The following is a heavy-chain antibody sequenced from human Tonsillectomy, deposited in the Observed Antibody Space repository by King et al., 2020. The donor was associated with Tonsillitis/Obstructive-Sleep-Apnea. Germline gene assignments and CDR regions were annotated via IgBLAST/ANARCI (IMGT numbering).Heavy chain of an antibody. V-gene: IGHV3-23*04. D-gene: IGHD6-13*01. J-gene: IGHJ4*02. CDR3: AKGPIAGEGSPYFFDS. CDR2: ISASGGST. Sequence: VQLVESGGGLVQPGGSLSLSCAASGFTFSSYAMFWVRQAPGKGLEWVSTISASGGSTYSADSVRGRFTISRDNSKNTVYLQMNSLRAEDTAVYYCAKGPIAGEGSPYFFDSWGQGTLVTVSS. CDR1: GFTFSSYA.